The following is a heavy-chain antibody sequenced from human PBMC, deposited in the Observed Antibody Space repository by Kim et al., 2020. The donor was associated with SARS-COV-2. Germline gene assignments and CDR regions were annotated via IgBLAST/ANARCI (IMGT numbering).Heavy chain of an antibody. J-gene: IGHJ5*02. CDR1: GYTFTSYY. D-gene: IGHD6-13*01. Sequence: ASVKVSCKASGYTFTSYYMHWVRQAPGQGLEWMGIINPSGGSTSYAQKFQGRVTMTRDTSTSTVYMELSSLRSEDTAVYYCARDQGGPGSSWKMAPWGQGTLVTVSS. CDR2: INPSGGST. CDR3: ARDQGGPGSSWKMAP. V-gene: IGHV1-46*01.